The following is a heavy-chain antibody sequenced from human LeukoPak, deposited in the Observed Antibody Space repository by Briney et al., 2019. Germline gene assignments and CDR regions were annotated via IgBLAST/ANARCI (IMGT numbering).Heavy chain of an antibody. CDR3: AKISVGYSYGSGYFDY. CDR1: GFTFSTYW. J-gene: IGHJ4*02. D-gene: IGHD5-18*01. Sequence: GGSLRLSCAASGFTFSTYWMIWVRQAPGKGLEWVANMKGDGSEIHYVDSVKGRFTISRDNAKNSLYLQMNYLRAEDTAVYYCAKISVGYSYGSGYFDYWGQGTLVTVSS. CDR2: MKGDGSEI. V-gene: IGHV3-7*01.